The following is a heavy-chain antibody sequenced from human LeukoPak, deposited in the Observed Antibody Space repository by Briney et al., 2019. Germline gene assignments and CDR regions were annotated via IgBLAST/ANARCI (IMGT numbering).Heavy chain of an antibody. J-gene: IGHJ4*02. V-gene: IGHV4-39*07. CDR3: ARLSSSGGFYLDY. D-gene: IGHD3-10*01. Sequence: PSETLSLTCTVSGGSISSYYWGWFRLPPGKGLEWIGTIYYTGNTYFNPSLKSRVTISVDTSKNQFSLRLSSVTAADTAMYYCARLSSSGGFYLDYWGQGILVTVSS. CDR1: GGSISSYY. CDR2: IYYTGNT.